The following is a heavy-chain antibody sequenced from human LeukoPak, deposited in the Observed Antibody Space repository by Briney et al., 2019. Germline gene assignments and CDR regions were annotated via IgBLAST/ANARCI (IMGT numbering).Heavy chain of an antibody. CDR1: GGSIGSRDFY. J-gene: IGHJ4*02. D-gene: IGHD1-1*01. Sequence: SETLSLTCTVSGGSIGSRDFYWGWIRQPPGRGLEWIGGIYYSGSTYYNPSLKSRVTISVDTSKNQFSLKLRSVTAADTAVYYCARQGLWRHASYWGQGSLVTVSS. CDR2: IYYSGST. V-gene: IGHV4-39*01. CDR3: ARQGLWRHASY.